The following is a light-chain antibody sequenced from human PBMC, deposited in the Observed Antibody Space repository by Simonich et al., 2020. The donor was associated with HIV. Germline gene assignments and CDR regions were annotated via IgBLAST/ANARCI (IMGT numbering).Light chain of an antibody. CDR3: HQYSSTPQT. V-gene: IGKV4-1*01. CDR2: CAS. Sequence: DIVMTQSPDSLAVSLGERATIKCKSSQSVSYSSNNKNYLAWYQQKPGQPPKLLIYCASTRESGVPDRFSGSGSGTDFTLTISSLQAEDVAVYYCHQYSSTPQTFGQGTKVEIK. J-gene: IGKJ1*01. CDR1: QSVSYSSNNKNY.